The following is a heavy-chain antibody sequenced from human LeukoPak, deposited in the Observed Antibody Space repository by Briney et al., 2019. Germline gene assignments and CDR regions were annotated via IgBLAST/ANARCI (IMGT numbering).Heavy chain of an antibody. D-gene: IGHD5-24*01. CDR3: ARGQRWLQAISWFFDY. Sequence: ASVKVSCKASGYTFTGYYMHWVRQAPGQGLEWMGWINPNSGGTNYAQKFQGWVTMTRDTSISTAYMELSRLRSDDTAVYYCARGQRWLQAISWFFDYWGQGTLVTVSS. CDR1: GYTFTGYY. V-gene: IGHV1-2*04. J-gene: IGHJ4*02. CDR2: INPNSGGT.